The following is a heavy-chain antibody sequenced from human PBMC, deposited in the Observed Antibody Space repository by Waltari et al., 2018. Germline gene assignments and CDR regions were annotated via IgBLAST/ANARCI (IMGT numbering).Heavy chain of an antibody. Sequence: QVQLVESVGGVVEPGRSLRLSCAASGFTFSSYGMHWVRRAPGKGLEWVAVIWYDGSNKYYADSVKGRFTISRDNSKNTLYLQMNSLRAEDTAVYYCARDLVGATRSHDDYWGQGTLVTVSS. V-gene: IGHV3-33*01. D-gene: IGHD1-26*01. CDR3: ARDLVGATRSHDDY. J-gene: IGHJ4*02. CDR2: IWYDGSNK. CDR1: GFTFSSYG.